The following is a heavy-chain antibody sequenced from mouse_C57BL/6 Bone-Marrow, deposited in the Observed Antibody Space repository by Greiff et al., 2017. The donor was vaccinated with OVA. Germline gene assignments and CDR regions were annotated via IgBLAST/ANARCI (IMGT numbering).Heavy chain of an antibody. J-gene: IGHJ2*01. D-gene: IGHD3-3*01. CDR3: ARSPLGVFDY. Sequence: VQLVESGAELVKPGASVKMSCKASGYTFTSYWLTWVKQRPGQGLEWIGDIYPGSGSTKYTEKFKSKATLTVDTSSSTAYMQLSSLTSEDSAVYYWARSPLGVFDYGGQGTTLTVSS. V-gene: IGHV1-55*01. CDR1: GYTFTSYW. CDR2: IYPGSGST.